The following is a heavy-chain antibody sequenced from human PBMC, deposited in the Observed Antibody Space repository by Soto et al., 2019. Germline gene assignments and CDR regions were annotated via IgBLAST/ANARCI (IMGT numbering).Heavy chain of an antibody. V-gene: IGHV4-4*02. CDR1: SDSISRSHW. CDR3: AKDLRPDGRYALDY. D-gene: IGHD2-15*01. J-gene: IGHJ4*02. Sequence: PSETLSLTCAVSSDSISRSHWLTWVRQSPGKGLEWLGDIYYSGSVYYNPSLRSRISISMDKSNNQFSLNLSSVTAADTAVYYCAKDLRPDGRYALDYWGQGTLVTVSS. CDR2: IYYSGSV.